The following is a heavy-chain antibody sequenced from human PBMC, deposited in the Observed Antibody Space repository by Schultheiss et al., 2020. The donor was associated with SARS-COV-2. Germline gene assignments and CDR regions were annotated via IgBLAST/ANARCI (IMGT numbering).Heavy chain of an antibody. CDR2: IYYSGST. J-gene: IGHJ4*02. Sequence: SQTLSLTCAVSGDFFSTYYWCWIRQPPGKGLEWIGSIYYSGSTYYNPSLKSRVTISVDTSKNQVSLKLSSVTAADTAVYYCARGSYSSGYCFDYWGQGTLVTVS. CDR1: GDFFSTYY. D-gene: IGHD3-22*01. CDR3: ARGSYSSGYCFDY. V-gene: IGHV4-39*01.